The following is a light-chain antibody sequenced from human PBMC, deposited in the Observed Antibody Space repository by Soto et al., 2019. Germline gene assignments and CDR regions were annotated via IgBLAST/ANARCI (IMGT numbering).Light chain of an antibody. CDR2: EVT. CDR3: SSYTSSSTLL. J-gene: IGLJ2*01. V-gene: IGLV2-14*01. Sequence: QSVLTQPASVSGTPGQSITISCTGTSSDVGGYNYVSWYQQHPGQVPKLMIYEVTYRPSGVSNRFSGSKSGNTASLTISGLQAEDEADYYCSSYTSSSTLLFGGGTKVTVL. CDR1: SSDVGGYNY.